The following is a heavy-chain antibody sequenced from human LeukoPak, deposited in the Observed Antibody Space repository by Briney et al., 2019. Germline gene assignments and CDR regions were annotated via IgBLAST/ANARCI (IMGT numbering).Heavy chain of an antibody. V-gene: IGHV1-8*01. CDR3: ARDYYGMDV. CDR2: MNPNSGNT. CDR1: GYTFTSYD. J-gene: IGHJ6*02. Sequence: ASVKVSCKASGYTFTSYDINWVRQATGQGLEGMGWMNPNSGNTGYAQKLQGRVTMTTDTSTSTAYMEMRSLRYDDTAVYYCARDYYGMDVWGQGTTVTVSS.